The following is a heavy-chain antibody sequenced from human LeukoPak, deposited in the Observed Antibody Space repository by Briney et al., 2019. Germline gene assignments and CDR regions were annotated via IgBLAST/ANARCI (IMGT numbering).Heavy chain of an antibody. J-gene: IGHJ3*02. CDR2: IIPIFGTA. D-gene: IGHD1-26*01. CDR1: GGTFSSYA. CDR3: EVGATGAFDAFDI. Sequence: SVKVSCKASGGTFSSYAISWVRQAPGQGLEWMGGIIPIFGTANYAQKFQGRVTITADESTSTAYMELSSLRSEDTAVYYCEVGATGAFDAFDIWGQGTMVTVSS. V-gene: IGHV1-69*13.